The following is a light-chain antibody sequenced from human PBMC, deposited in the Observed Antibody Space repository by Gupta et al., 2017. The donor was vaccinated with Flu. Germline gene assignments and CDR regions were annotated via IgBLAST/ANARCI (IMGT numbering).Light chain of an antibody. CDR3: QSFDTRLNVYV. J-gene: IGLJ1*01. V-gene: IGLV1-40*01. Sequence: QSVLTQPPSVSGAPGPRVTIPCTVSSSDIGAGYGVHWYQQFPGTAPKLLIFENKYRPSGVPDRFSGSKSGTSASLAITGLQAEDEADYYCQSFDTRLNVYVFGTGTKVTVL. CDR1: SSDIGAGYG. CDR2: ENK.